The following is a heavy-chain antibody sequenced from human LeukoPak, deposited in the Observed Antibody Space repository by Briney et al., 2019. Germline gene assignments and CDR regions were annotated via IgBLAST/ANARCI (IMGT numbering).Heavy chain of an antibody. D-gene: IGHD6-19*01. J-gene: IGHJ5*02. Sequence: QPSETLSLTCTASGGSISSYYWSWIRQPPGKGLEWIGYMYHSGSTNYNPSLKSRVTISVDTSNNQFSLKLSSVTATDTAVYYCARDLSGWPNWFDPWGQGTLVTVSS. CDR3: ARDLSGWPNWFDP. CDR1: GGSISSYY. CDR2: MYHSGST. V-gene: IGHV4-59*01.